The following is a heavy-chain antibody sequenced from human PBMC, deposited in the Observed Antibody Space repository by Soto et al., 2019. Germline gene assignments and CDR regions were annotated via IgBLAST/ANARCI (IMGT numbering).Heavy chain of an antibody. Sequence: PSETLSLTCTVSGVSISSYYWIWIRQPPGKGLEWIGYIYYSGSTNYNPSLKSRDTISVDTSKNQFSLKLSSVTAADTAVYYCAREGNGSGTTIYYGMDVWGQGTTVTVSS. V-gene: IGHV4-59*01. D-gene: IGHD3-10*01. CDR3: AREGNGSGTTIYYGMDV. CDR2: IYYSGST. CDR1: GVSISSYY. J-gene: IGHJ6*02.